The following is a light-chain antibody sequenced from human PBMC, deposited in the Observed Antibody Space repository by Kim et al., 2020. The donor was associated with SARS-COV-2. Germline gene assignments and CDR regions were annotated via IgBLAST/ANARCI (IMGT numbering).Light chain of an antibody. Sequence: KTVAISCTRSSGSIASNYVQWCQQRPGSAPTTVIYEDNQRPSGVPDRFSGSIDSSSNSASLTISGLKTEDEADYYCQSYDSSNHVVFGGGTKLTVL. CDR3: QSYDSSNHVV. CDR1: SGSIASNY. CDR2: EDN. V-gene: IGLV6-57*03. J-gene: IGLJ2*01.